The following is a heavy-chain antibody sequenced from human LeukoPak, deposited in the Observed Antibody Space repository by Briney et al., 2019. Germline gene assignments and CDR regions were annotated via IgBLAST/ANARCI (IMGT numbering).Heavy chain of an antibody. Sequence: PGGSLRLSCAASGFTFSSYVMSWVRQAPGKGLEWVSGISGSGGSTYYADSVKGRFTISRDNSKNTLYLQMNSLRAEHTAVYYCAKQYGGYSSGWYDYWGQGTLVTVSS. CDR2: ISGSGGST. V-gene: IGHV3-23*01. CDR1: GFTFSSYV. J-gene: IGHJ4*02. D-gene: IGHD6-19*01. CDR3: AKQYGGYSSGWYDY.